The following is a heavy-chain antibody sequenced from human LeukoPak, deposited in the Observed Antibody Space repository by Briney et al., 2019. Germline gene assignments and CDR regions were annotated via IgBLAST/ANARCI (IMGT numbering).Heavy chain of an antibody. J-gene: IGHJ5*02. CDR1: GYSFTNFW. D-gene: IGHD5-18*01. CDR3: ARHRISDTAALDSWFDP. CDR2: IYPGGSDL. V-gene: IGHV5-51*01. Sequence: GGSLKISCKGSGYSFTNFWIGWVRQMPGKGLEWMGFIYPGGSDLRYSPSFQGQVTISADKSISTAYLRWSSLKASDTALYYCARHRISDTAALDSWFDPWGQGTLVTVSS.